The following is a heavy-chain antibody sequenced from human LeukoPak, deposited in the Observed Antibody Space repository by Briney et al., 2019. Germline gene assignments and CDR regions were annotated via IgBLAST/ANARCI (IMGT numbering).Heavy chain of an antibody. D-gene: IGHD1-1*01. CDR2: MNPNSGNT. V-gene: IGHV1-8*03. CDR1: GCTFTSYD. Sequence: ASVKVSCKASGCTFTSYDINWVRQATGQGLEWMGWMNPNSGNTGYAQKFQGRVTITRNTSISTAYMELSSLRSEDTAVYYCARGIDWNDVRDYWGQGTLVTVSS. CDR3: ARGIDWNDVRDY. J-gene: IGHJ4*02.